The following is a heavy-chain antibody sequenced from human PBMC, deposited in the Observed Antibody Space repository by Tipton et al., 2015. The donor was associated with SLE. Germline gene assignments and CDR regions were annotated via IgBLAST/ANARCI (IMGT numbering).Heavy chain of an antibody. V-gene: IGHV3-53*01. CDR3: ARDLCGYSSAGGD. J-gene: IGHJ4*02. CDR2: IYSGGST. CDR1: GFTVSSNY. Sequence: GSLRLSCAASGFTVSSNYMSWVRQAPGKGLEWVSVIYSGGSTYYADSVKGRFTISRDISKNTLYLQMNSLRAEDTAVYYCARDLCGYSSAGGDWGQGTLVTVSS. D-gene: IGHD6-25*01.